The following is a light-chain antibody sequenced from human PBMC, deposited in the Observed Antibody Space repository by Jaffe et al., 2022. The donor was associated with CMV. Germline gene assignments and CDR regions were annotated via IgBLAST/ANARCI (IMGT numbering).Light chain of an antibody. CDR1: QSISSY. CDR2: DAF. CDR3: QHRYNWPRT. J-gene: IGKJ1*01. V-gene: IGKV3-11*01. Sequence: EIVLTQSPATLSLSPGERATLSCRASQSISSYLAWYQQKPGQAPRLLIYDAFNRATGIPARFSGSGSGTDFTLTISSLEPEDFAVYYCQHRYNWPRTFGLGTKVEIK.